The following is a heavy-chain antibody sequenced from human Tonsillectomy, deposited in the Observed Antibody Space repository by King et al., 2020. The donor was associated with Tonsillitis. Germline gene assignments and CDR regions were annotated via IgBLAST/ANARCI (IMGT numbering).Heavy chain of an antibody. D-gene: IGHD4-17*01. Sequence: VQLVESGGGLVQPGGSLRLSCAASGFTFSNYWMSWVRQAPGKGLEWVANIKYDESEKYFGDSVRGRFSISRDNAKKSLYLQMSSLRVEDTAVYYCASLYGDSAGLGRGRGTLVTVSS. CDR3: ASLYGDSAGLG. CDR2: IKYDESEK. CDR1: GFTFSNYW. V-gene: IGHV3-7*03. J-gene: IGHJ4*02.